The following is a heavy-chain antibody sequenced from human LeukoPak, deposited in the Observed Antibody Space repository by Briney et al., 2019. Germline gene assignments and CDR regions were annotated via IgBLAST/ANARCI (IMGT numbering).Heavy chain of an antibody. V-gene: IGHV3-23*01. D-gene: IGHD1-1*01. Sequence: GGSLRLSCAASGFTFYNYGISWVRQAPGKGLEWLTGINGSGGRTYYADSVRGRFIVSRDNSQNTVNLEIHSLRAEDTAVYYCAKNEGYWGQGTLVTVSS. CDR1: GFTFYNYG. CDR2: INGSGGRT. J-gene: IGHJ4*02. CDR3: AKNEGY.